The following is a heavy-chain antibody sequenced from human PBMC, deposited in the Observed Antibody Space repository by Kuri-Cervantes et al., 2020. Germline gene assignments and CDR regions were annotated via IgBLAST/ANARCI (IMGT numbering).Heavy chain of an antibody. V-gene: IGHV3-11*04. Sequence: LSLTCATSGFFLSDYVMSWIRQAPGRGLEWVSYIGTSDSIIYYADSVRGRFTISRDNAKNSLFLQMTNLRDEDTAVYYCVRDGPFDLWGQGTLVTVSS. D-gene: IGHD3/OR15-3a*01. CDR2: IGTSDSII. CDR3: VRDGPFDL. J-gene: IGHJ3*01. CDR1: GFFLSDYV.